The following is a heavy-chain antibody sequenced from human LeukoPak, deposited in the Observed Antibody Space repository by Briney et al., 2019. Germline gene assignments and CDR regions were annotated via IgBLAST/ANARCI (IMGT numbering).Heavy chain of an antibody. CDR3: AREGIAAAGNHYYYYYMDV. J-gene: IGHJ6*03. V-gene: IGHV1-69*05. D-gene: IGHD6-13*01. CDR2: IIPIFGTA. Sequence: SVTVSRMASGGTLISYAISWVRQAPGQGLEWVGRIIPIFGTANYAQKFQGRVTISTDGSTSTAYKELSSLRYEDTAVYYCAREGIAAAGNHYYYYYMDVWGKGTTVTVSS. CDR1: GGTLISYA.